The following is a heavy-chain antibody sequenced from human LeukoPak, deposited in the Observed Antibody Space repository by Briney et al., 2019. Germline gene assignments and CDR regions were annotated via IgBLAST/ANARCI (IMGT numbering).Heavy chain of an antibody. V-gene: IGHV1-69*05. J-gene: IGHJ4*02. CDR1: GGTFSSYA. CDR3: ASSGDSSGYYYDYFDY. CDR2: IIPIFGTA. D-gene: IGHD3-22*01. Sequence: SVKVSCKASGGTFSSYAISWVRQAPGQGLEWVGGIIPIFGTANYAQKFQGRVTITTDESTSTAYMELSSLRSEDTAVYYCASSGDSSGYYYDYFDYWGQGTPVTVSS.